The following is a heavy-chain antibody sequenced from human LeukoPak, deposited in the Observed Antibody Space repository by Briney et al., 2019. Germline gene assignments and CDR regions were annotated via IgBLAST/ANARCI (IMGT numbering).Heavy chain of an antibody. V-gene: IGHV7-4-1*02. Sequence: ASVKVSCKASGYTFTSYAMNWVRQAPGQGLEWMGWINTNTGNPTYAQGFTGRFVFSLDTSVSTAYLQISSLKAEDTAVYYCATGKGYSSGWYGGAFDYWGQGTLVTVSS. CDR3: ATGKGYSSGWYGGAFDY. CDR2: INTNTGNP. J-gene: IGHJ4*02. D-gene: IGHD6-19*01. CDR1: GYTFTSYA.